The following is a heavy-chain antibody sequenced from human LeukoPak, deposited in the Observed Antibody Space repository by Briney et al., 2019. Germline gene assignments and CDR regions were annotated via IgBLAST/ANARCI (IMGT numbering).Heavy chain of an antibody. J-gene: IGHJ4*02. D-gene: IGHD3-22*01. CDR2: ISSSGSTI. V-gene: IGHV3-11*04. CDR1: GFTFSDYY. Sequence: GGSLRLSCAASGFTFSDYYMSWIRQAPGKGLEWVSYISSSGSTIYYADSVKGRFTISRDSAKSSLYLQMNSLRAEDTAVYYCTRWSFTEVGYDSSGYYYYFDYWGQGTLVTVSS. CDR3: TRWSFTEVGYDSSGYYYYFDY.